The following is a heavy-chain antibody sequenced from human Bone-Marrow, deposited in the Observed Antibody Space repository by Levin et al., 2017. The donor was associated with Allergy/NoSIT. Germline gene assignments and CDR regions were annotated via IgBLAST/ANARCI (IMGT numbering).Heavy chain of an antibody. D-gene: IGHD3-10*01. CDR1: GFTFSSYA. Sequence: SCSASGFTFSSYAMHWVRQAPGKGLEYVSAISSNGGSTYYADSVKGRFTISRDNSKNTLYLQMSSLRAEDTAVYYCVKGSGSYYPGAFDYWGQGTLVTVSS. CDR3: VKGSGSYYPGAFDY. CDR2: ISSNGGST. V-gene: IGHV3-64D*06. J-gene: IGHJ4*02.